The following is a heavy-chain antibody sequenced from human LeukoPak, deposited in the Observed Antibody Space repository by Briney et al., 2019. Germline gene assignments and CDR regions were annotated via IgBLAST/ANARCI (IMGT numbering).Heavy chain of an antibody. V-gene: IGHV4-59*01. CDR3: ASLGCSGGSCYWFAP. CDR1: GGSISSYY. CDR2: IYYSGST. J-gene: IGHJ5*02. Sequence: TASETLSLTCTGSGGSISSYYWSWIRQPPGKGLEWIGYIYYSGSTNYNPSLKSRVTISVDTSKNQFSLKLSSVTAADTAVYYCASLGCSGGSCYWFAPWGQGTLVTVSS. D-gene: IGHD2-15*01.